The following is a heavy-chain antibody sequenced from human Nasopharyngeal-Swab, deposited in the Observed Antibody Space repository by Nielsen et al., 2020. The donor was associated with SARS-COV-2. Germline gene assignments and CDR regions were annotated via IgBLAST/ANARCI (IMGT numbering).Heavy chain of an antibody. Sequence: GESLKISCKGSGYSFTSYWIGWVRQMPGKGLEWMGIIYPGDSDTRYSPSFQGQVTISADKSISTAYLQWSSLKASDTAMYYCARLLEVGITGTTRPPYYFDYWGQGTLVTVSS. V-gene: IGHV5-51*01. D-gene: IGHD1-20*01. J-gene: IGHJ4*02. CDR2: IYPGDSDT. CDR1: GYSFTSYW. CDR3: ARLLEVGITGTTRPPYYFDY.